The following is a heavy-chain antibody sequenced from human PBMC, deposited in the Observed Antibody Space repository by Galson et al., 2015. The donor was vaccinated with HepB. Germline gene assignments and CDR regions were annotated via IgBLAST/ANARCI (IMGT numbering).Heavy chain of an antibody. Sequence: SLRLSCAASGFTFSDYYMSWIRQAPGKGLEWVSYISSSSSYTNYADSVKGRFTISRDNAKNSLYLQMNSLRAEDTAVYYCARVYGKVRVSDAFDIWGQGTMVTVSS. CDR1: GFTFSDYY. J-gene: IGHJ3*02. CDR3: ARVYGKVRVSDAFDI. V-gene: IGHV3-11*06. CDR2: ISSSSSYT. D-gene: IGHD2/OR15-2a*01.